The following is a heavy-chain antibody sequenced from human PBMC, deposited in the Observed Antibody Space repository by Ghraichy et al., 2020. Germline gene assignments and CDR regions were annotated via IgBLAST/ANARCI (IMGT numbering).Heavy chain of an antibody. CDR1: GFSFSDYY. CDR2: ISTSGTYT. V-gene: IGHV3-11*06. D-gene: IGHD1-26*01. Sequence: GGSLRLSCAASGFSFSDYYMNWIRQAPGKGLEWVSYISTSGTYTNYADSVKGRFTISRDNSKNSLYLQMSSLRAEDTAVYYCARDSRNVGATEDYWGQGTLVTVSS. CDR3: ARDSRNVGATEDY. J-gene: IGHJ4*02.